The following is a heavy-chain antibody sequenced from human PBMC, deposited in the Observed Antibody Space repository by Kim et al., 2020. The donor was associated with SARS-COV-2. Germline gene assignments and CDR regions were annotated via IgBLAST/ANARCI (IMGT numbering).Heavy chain of an antibody. CDR2: IRDAGDI. D-gene: IGHD1-26*01. CDR3: AAVPGGRRVDY. V-gene: IGHV3-23*01. Sequence: GGSLRLSCAASGLIFRNYAMTWVRQPLGKGLEWVSTIRDAGDIHYADSVKGRFTISRDNSKNTLYLQLNSLRAEDTAVYYCAAVPGGRRVDYWGQGTLVTVSS. CDR1: GLIFRNYA. J-gene: IGHJ4*02.